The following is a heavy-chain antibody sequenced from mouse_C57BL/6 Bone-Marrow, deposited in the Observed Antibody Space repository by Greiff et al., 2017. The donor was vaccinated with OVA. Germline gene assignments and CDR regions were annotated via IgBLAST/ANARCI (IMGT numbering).Heavy chain of an antibody. J-gene: IGHJ1*03. D-gene: IGHD1-1*01. V-gene: IGHV5-2*01. CDR3: ARYYGSSYNWYFDV. Sequence: EVQRVESGGGLVQPGESLKLSCESNEYEFPSHDMSWVRKTPERRLELVAAINSDGGSTYYPDTMERRFIISRDNTKKTLYLQMSSLRSEDTALYYCARYYGSSYNWYFDVWGTGTTVTVSS. CDR2: INSDGGST. CDR1: EYEFPSHD.